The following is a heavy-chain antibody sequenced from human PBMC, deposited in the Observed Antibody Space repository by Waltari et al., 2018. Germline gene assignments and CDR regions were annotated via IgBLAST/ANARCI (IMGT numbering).Heavy chain of an antibody. CDR2: INPGGAST. D-gene: IGHD1-26*01. V-gene: IGHV4-39*07. J-gene: IGHJ4*02. Sequence: QLQLQESGPGLVKPSETLSLTCTVSGGSISSSSYYWGWIRQPPGKGLEWMGTINPGGASTSYAEKFQGRVTMTSDTSTSTVYMELSSLRSEDTAVYYCARDWELGYWGQGSLVIVS. CDR3: ARDWELGY. CDR1: GGSISSSSYY.